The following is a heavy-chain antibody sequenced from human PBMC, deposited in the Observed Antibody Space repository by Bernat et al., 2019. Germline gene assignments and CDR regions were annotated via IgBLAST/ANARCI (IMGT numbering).Heavy chain of an antibody. CDR3: ARVAYGSGSYYNINWFDS. CDR2: IYSGGRT. D-gene: IGHD3-10*01. J-gene: IGHJ5*01. V-gene: IGHV3-53*01. Sequence: EVQLVESGGGLIQPGGSLRLSCAASGFSVSSYYMSWVRQALGKGLEWVSLIYSGGRTYYADSVQGRFTISRDNSKNTLYLQMNSLRAEDTALYYCARVAYGSGSYYNINWFDSWGQGILVTVSS. CDR1: GFSVSSYY.